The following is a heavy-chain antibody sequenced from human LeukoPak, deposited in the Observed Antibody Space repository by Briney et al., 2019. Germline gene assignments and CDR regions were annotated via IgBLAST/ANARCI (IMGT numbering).Heavy chain of an antibody. CDR3: TSPQADSGATYFRH. D-gene: IGHD6-19*01. J-gene: IGHJ1*01. V-gene: IGHV3-73*01. CDR1: GFTFSGST. Sequence: PGGSLKLSCAASGFTFSGSTMHWVRQASGKGLEWLGRIRSKVSRYATAYAASVKGRFTISRDDAKNTAYLQMDSLKTEDTAVYYCTSPQADSGATYFRHWGQGTLVTVSS. CDR2: IRSKVSRYAT.